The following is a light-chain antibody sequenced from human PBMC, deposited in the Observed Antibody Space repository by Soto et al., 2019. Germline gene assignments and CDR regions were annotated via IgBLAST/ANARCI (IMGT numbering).Light chain of an antibody. J-gene: IGKJ1*01. CDR1: QSVSSIY. CDR2: GAS. CDR3: HQYRSSPQT. V-gene: IGKV3-20*01. Sequence: EIGLTQSPGTLSLSPWEIATLSCRASQSVSSIYLAWYQQKPGQAPRLLVYGASSRATGIPDRFSGSGSGTDFSLTISRLEPEDFAVYYCHQYRSSPQTFGQGTKVDIK.